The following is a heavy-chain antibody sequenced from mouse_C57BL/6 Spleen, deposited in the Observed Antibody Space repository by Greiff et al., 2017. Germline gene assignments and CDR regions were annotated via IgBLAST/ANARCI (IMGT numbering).Heavy chain of an antibody. CDR3: ARYYGSPWYCDV. V-gene: IGHV1-39*01. CDR2: INPNYGTT. J-gene: IGHJ1*03. D-gene: IGHD1-1*01. Sequence: VQLKQSGPELVKPGASVKISCKASGYSFTDYNMNWVKQSNGKSLEWIGVINPNYGTTSYNQKFKGKATLTVDQSSSTAYMQLNSLTSEDSAVDYCARYYGSPWYCDVWGTGTTVTVSS. CDR1: GYSFTDYN.